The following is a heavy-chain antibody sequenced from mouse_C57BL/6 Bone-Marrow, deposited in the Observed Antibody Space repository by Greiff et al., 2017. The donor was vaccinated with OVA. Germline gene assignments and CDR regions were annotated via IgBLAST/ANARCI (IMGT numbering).Heavy chain of an antibody. CDR1: GFTFSDAW. CDR2: IRNKDNNHAS. J-gene: IGHJ3*01. CDR3: TMDEHLSYFAWFAY. V-gene: IGHV6-6*01. D-gene: IGHD2-12*01. Sequence: EVKVVESGGGLVQPGGSMKLSCAASGFTFSDAWMDWVRQSPGKGLEWVAEIRNKDNNHASYYAESVKGRFTISIDESKSSVYLQMNCLITEDTCIYYCTMDEHLSYFAWFAYWGQGTLVTVSA.